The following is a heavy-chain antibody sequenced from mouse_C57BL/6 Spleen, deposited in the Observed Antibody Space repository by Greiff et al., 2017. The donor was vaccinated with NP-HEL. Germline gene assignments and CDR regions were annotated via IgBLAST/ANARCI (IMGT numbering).Heavy chain of an antibody. J-gene: IGHJ2*01. CDR1: GYSFTGYY. V-gene: IGHV1-42*01. CDR2: INPSTGGT. D-gene: IGHD1-1*01. CDR3: ARFTTGDY. Sequence: VQLKQSGPELVKPGASVKISCKASGYSFTGYYMNWVKQSPEKSLEWIGEINPSTGGTPYNQKFKAKATLTVDKSSSTAYMQLKSLTAEDSAVYYCARFTTGDYWGQGTTLTVSS.